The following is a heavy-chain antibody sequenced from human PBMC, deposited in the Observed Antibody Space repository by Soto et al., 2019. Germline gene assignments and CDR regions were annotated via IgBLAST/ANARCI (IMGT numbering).Heavy chain of an antibody. D-gene: IGHD4-17*01. CDR2: ISSSSSYI. Sequence: GGSLRLSCAASGFTFSSYSMNWVRQAPGKGLEWVSSISSSSSYIYYADSVKGRFTISRDNAKNSLYLQMNSLRAEDTAVYYCARDARGFTVTTVAAFDIWGQGTMVTVSS. CDR3: ARDARGFTVTTVAAFDI. CDR1: GFTFSSYS. J-gene: IGHJ3*02. V-gene: IGHV3-21*01.